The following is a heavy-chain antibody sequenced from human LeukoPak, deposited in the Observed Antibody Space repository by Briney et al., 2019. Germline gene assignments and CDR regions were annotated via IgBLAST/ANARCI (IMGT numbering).Heavy chain of an antibody. V-gene: IGHV3-30*18. CDR3: AKEGSYYDILTGYYDY. J-gene: IGHJ4*02. D-gene: IGHD3-9*01. CDR1: GFTFSSYG. Sequence: PGRSLRLSCAASGFTFSSYGMHWVRQAPGKGLEWVAVISYDGSNKYYADSVKGRFTISRDSSKNTLYLQMNSLRAEDTAVYYCAKEGSYYDILTGYYDYWGQGTLVTVSS. CDR2: ISYDGSNK.